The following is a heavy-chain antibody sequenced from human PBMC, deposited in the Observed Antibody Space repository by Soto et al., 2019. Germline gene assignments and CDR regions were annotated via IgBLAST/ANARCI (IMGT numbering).Heavy chain of an antibody. D-gene: IGHD3-10*01. Sequence: PGGSLRLSCAASGFTFSTYTMNWVRQAPGKGLEWVSSISSGSNYIYYADSVKGRFTISRDNAKNSLYLQMNSLRAEDTAVYYCAVEAYYYGSGSSPPLDYWGQGTLVTVSS. J-gene: IGHJ4*02. V-gene: IGHV3-21*04. CDR1: GFTFSTYT. CDR3: AVEAYYYGSGSSPPLDY. CDR2: ISSGSNYI.